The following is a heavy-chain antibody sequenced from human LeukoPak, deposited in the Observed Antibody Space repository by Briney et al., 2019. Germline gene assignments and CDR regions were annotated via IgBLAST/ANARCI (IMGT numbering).Heavy chain of an antibody. V-gene: IGHV4-59*08. CDR3: ARVHDYVWGSPGAFDI. J-gene: IGHJ3*02. CDR2: IYNSGST. D-gene: IGHD3-16*01. CDR1: GDSISIYY. Sequence: PSETLSLTCTVSGDSISIYYWSWIRQPPGKGLEWIGYIYNSGSTNYNPSFKSRVTISVDTSKNQFSLKLTSVTAADTAVYYCARVHDYVWGSPGAFDIWGQGTMVTVSS.